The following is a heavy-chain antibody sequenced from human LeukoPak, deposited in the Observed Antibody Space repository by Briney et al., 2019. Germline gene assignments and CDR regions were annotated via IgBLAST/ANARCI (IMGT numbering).Heavy chain of an antibody. CDR1: GGSISSGGYY. V-gene: IGHV4-30-2*01. CDR3: ASAPYCSGGSCYPYYFDY. J-gene: IGHJ4*02. CDR2: IYHSGST. D-gene: IGHD2-15*01. Sequence: SETLSLTCTVSGGSISSGGYYWSWIRQPPGKGLEWIGYIYHSGSTYYNPSLKSRVTISVDRSKNQFSLKLSSVTAEDTAVYYCASAPYCSGGSCYPYYFDYWGQGTLVTVSS.